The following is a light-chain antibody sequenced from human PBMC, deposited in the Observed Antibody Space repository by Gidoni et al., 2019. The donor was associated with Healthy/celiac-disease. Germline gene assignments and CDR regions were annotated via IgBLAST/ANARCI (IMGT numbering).Light chain of an antibody. Sequence: DIQLTQSPSFLSASVGDRVTITCRASQGISSYLAWYQQKPGKAPKLLIYAASTLQSGVPSRFRGSGSGTEVTLTISSLQPEDFATYYCQQLNSYPLYTFGQGTKLEIK. CDR1: QGISSY. V-gene: IGKV1-9*01. CDR2: AAS. CDR3: QQLNSYPLYT. J-gene: IGKJ2*01.